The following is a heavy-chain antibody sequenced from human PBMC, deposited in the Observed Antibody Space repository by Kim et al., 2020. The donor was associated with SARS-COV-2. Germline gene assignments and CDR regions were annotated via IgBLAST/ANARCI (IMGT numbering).Heavy chain of an antibody. V-gene: IGHV3-23*01. CDR3: VKDQVVTAIQGRYGY. CDR1: GFTFSSYA. Sequence: GGSLRLSCAASGFTFSSYAMTWVRQAPGKGLEWVSAISAGGGSTYYADSVKGRFTISRDNSRNTLYLQMNSLRAEDTAVYYCVKDQVVTAIQGRYGYWGQGTLVTVSS. D-gene: IGHD2-21*02. CDR2: ISAGGGST. J-gene: IGHJ4*02.